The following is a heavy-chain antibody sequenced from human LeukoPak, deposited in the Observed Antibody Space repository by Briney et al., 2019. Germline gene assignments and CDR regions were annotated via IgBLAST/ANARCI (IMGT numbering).Heavy chain of an antibody. CDR1: GGTISSSSYY. D-gene: IGHD1-1*01. Sequence: PSETLSLTCSVSGGTISSSSYYWGWIRQPPGQGLEWIGSIYYSGSTYYNPSLKSRVTISVDTSKNQFSLKLSSVTAADTAVYYCDGSSNDYYFDYWGQGTLVTVSS. CDR3: DGSSNDYYFDY. V-gene: IGHV4-39*01. J-gene: IGHJ4*02. CDR2: IYYSGST.